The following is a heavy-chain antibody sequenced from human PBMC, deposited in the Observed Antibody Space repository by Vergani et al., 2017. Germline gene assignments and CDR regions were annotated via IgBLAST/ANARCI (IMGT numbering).Heavy chain of an antibody. CDR1: GGSFSGYY. D-gene: IGHD2-2*02. J-gene: IGHJ6*02. CDR2: INHSGST. CDR3: AIYARRPRAYGMDV. Sequence: QVQLQQWGAGLLKPSETLSPTCAVYGGSFSGYYWSWIRQPPGKGLEWIGEINHSGSTNYNPSLKSRVTISVDTSKNQFSLKLSSVTAADTAVYYCAIYARRPRAYGMDVWGQGTTVTVSS. V-gene: IGHV4-34*01.